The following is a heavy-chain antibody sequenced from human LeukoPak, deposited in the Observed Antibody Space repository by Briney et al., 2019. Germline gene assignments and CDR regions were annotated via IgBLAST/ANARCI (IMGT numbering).Heavy chain of an antibody. CDR2: VSGSGGST. CDR3: AKDPVRSGSPYYFDY. D-gene: IGHD6-19*01. J-gene: IGHJ4*02. V-gene: IGHV3-23*01. Sequence: GGSLRLSCAASGFTFSSYAMSWVRQAPGKGLEWVSTVSGSGGSTYYADSVKGRLTISRDNSKNTLYLQMNSLRAEDTAVYYCAKDPVRSGSPYYFDYWGQGTLVTVSS. CDR1: GFTFSSYA.